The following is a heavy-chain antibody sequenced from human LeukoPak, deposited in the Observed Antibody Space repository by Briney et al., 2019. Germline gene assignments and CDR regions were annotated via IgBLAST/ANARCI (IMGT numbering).Heavy chain of an antibody. CDR1: GGSISSYY. D-gene: IGHD4-23*01. CDR3: ARDRYGGNSGEFDY. CDR2: TYYSGTT. J-gene: IGHJ4*02. Sequence: PSETLSLTCTVSGGSISSYYWSWIRQPPGKGLEWIGYTYYSGTTNYNPTLKSRVTILVDTSKNQFSLKLSSVTAANTAVYDCARDRYGGNSGEFDYWGQGTLVTVSS. V-gene: IGHV4-59*01.